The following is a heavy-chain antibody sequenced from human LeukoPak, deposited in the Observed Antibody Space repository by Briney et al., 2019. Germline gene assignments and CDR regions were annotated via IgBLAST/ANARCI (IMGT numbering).Heavy chain of an antibody. Sequence: GRSLRLSCAASGFTFDDYAMHWVRHAPGKGLEWVSGISWNSGSIGYADSVKGRFTISRDNAKNSLYLQMNSLRAEDTALYYCAKDISVAVAGTAIFDYWGQGTLVTVSS. CDR2: ISWNSGSI. V-gene: IGHV3-9*01. D-gene: IGHD6-19*01. CDR1: GFTFDDYA. CDR3: AKDISVAVAGTAIFDY. J-gene: IGHJ4*02.